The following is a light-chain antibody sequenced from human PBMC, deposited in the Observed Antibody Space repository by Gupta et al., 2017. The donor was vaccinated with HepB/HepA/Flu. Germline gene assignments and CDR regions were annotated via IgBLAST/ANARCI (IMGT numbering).Light chain of an antibody. CDR3: SSYTSSSTRPVV. CDR2: DVS. J-gene: IGLJ2*01. Sequence: QSALTQPASVSGSPGQSITSSCTGTSSDVGGYNYVSWYQQHPGKAPKLMIYDVSNRPSGVSNRFSGSKSGNTASLTISGLQAEDEADYDGSSYTSSSTRPVVFGGGTKLTVL. V-gene: IGLV2-14*03. CDR1: SSDVGGYNY.